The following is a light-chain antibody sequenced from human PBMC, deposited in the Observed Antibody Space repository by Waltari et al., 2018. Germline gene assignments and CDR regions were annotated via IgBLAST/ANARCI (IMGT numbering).Light chain of an antibody. CDR3: FSYAGSNNLV. Sequence: QSALTQPPSASGSPGQSVTISCTGTSSDVGAYNYVSWYQQHPDKAPKLMIFEVSQPPSGVPDRFSGSKSGNTASLTVSGLQAEDEADYYCFSYAGSNNLVFGGGTKLTVL. V-gene: IGLV2-8*01. CDR1: SSDVGAYNY. J-gene: IGLJ2*01. CDR2: EVS.